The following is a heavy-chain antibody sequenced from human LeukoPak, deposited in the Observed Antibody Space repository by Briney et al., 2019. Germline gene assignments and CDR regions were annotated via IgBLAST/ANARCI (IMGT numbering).Heavy chain of an antibody. CDR3: ARDPLAYCGGDCYSPIDP. D-gene: IGHD2-21*02. V-gene: IGHV1-69*01. CDR1: GGTFSSYA. J-gene: IGHJ5*02. CDR2: ITPIFGTA. Sequence: SVKVSCKASGGTFSSYAISWVRQAPGQGLEWMGGITPIFGTANYAQKFQGRVTITADESTSTAYMELSSLRSEDTAVYYCARDPLAYCGGDCYSPIDPWGHGTLVTVSS.